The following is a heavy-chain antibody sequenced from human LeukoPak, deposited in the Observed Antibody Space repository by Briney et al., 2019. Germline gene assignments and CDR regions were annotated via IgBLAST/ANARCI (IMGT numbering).Heavy chain of an antibody. CDR3: AREVGDYYDSSGSFGY. CDR2: IWYDGSNK. J-gene: IGHJ4*02. Sequence: GSLRLSCAASGFTFSSYGMHWVRQAPGKGLEWVAVIWYDGSNKYYADSVKGRFTISRDNSKNTLYLQMNSLRAEDTAVYYCAREVGDYYDSSGSFGYWGQGTLVTVSS. V-gene: IGHV3-33*01. CDR1: GFTFSSYG. D-gene: IGHD3-22*01.